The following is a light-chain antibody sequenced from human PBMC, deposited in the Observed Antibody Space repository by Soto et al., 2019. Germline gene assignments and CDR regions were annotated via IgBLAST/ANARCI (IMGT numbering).Light chain of an antibody. J-gene: IGKJ2*01. V-gene: IGKV1-12*01. CDR2: AAS. CDR3: QQANSFPYT. CDR1: QGISSW. Sequence: DIEMTQTPSSVSASVGDRVTLTCRASQGISSWLAWYQHKPGKAPKLLIYAASSLQSGVPSRFSGSGSGTDFTLTISSLQPEDFATYYCQQANSFPYTFGQGTKVEIK.